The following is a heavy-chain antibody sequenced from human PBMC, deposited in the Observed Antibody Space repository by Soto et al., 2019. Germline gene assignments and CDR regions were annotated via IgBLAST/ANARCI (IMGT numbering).Heavy chain of an antibody. V-gene: IGHV4-31*03. CDR2: IYYSGST. J-gene: IGHJ5*02. D-gene: IGHD3-16*01. CDR1: GGSISGDPYY. Sequence: QVQLQESGPRLVKPSQTLSLTCTVSGGSISGDPYYCSWIRHLPGKGLEWIGYIYYSGSTYYNPSLRSRVAISENTSKNQFSLKLTSVTAADTAVYYCATSGLMATIPDTWGQGTLVTVSS. CDR3: ATSGLMATIPDT.